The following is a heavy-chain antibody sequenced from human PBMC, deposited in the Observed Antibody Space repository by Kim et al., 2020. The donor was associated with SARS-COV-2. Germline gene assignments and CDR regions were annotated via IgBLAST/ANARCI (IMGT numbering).Heavy chain of an antibody. CDR3: ARLKRMATISPKEYYYYYGMDV. Sequence: SETLSLTCTVSGGSISSYYWSWIRQPPGKGLEWIGYIYYSGSTNYNPSLKSRVTISVDTSKNQFSLKLSSVTAADTAVYYCARLKRMATISPKEYYYYYGMDVWGQGTTVTVSS. CDR1: GGSISSYY. D-gene: IGHD5-12*01. CDR2: IYYSGST. V-gene: IGHV4-59*08. J-gene: IGHJ6*02.